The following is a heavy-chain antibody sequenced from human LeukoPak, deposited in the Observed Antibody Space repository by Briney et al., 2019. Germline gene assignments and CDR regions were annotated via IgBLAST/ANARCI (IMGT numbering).Heavy chain of an antibody. CDR3: ARDRGSSWFADY. Sequence: ASVKVSCKASGYTFTDYYTHWVRQAPGQGLEWMGWVNPNSGATNFAQKFQGRVTMTTDTSISTAYMELSRLRSDDTAMYYCARDRGSSWFADYWGQGTLVTVSS. CDR1: GYTFTDYY. V-gene: IGHV1-2*02. D-gene: IGHD6-13*01. CDR2: VNPNSGAT. J-gene: IGHJ4*02.